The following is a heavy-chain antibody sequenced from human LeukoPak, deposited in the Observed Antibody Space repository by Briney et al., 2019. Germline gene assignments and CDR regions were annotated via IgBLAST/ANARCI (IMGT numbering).Heavy chain of an antibody. V-gene: IGHV3-30-3*01. CDR3: ATDYGDSPAY. Sequence: GRSLRLSCAASGFTFSSYAMHWVRQAPGKGLEWVAVISYDGSNKYYADSVKGRFTISRDNSKNTLYLEMNSLRAEDTAVYYCATDYGDSPAYWGQGTLVTVSS. J-gene: IGHJ4*02. CDR1: GFTFSSYA. D-gene: IGHD4-17*01. CDR2: ISYDGSNK.